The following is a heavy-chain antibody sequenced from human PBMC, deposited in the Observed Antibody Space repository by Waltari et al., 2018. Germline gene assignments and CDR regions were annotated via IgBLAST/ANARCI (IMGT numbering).Heavy chain of an antibody. V-gene: IGHV3-74*01. CDR2: INPDGSET. Sequence: EVQVVESGGGLVQPGGYLRLSYAASAFPFSAYWMHWVHQVPGKGLLWISRINPDGSETNYADSVKGRFTISRDNAKNTVFLEMSSLKAEDTAIYYCAKDGNRGSRSLDPWGQGTLVTVSS. D-gene: IGHD1-26*01. CDR3: AKDGNRGSRSLDP. J-gene: IGHJ5*02. CDR1: AFPFSAYW.